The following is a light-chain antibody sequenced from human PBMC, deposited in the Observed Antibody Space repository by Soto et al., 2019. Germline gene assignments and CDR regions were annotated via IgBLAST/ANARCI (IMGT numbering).Light chain of an antibody. CDR2: DVT. Sequence: QSVLTQPASVSGSPGQSITISCIGSSSDVGGYNYVSWYQQYPGKAPKLMIYDVTNRPSGVSNRFSGSKSGNTASLTISGLQAEDEADYYCTSYTNRNTLVFGGGTKLTVL. V-gene: IGLV2-14*01. CDR3: TSYTNRNTLV. J-gene: IGLJ2*01. CDR1: SSDVGGYNY.